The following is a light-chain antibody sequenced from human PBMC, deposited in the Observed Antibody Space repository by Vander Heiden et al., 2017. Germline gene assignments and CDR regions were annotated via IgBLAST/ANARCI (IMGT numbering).Light chain of an antibody. CDR3: SPYTSSSILV. J-gene: IGLJ2*01. CDR2: EGS. CDR1: SSDVGCYNY. Sequence: QSALTQPDSESGSPGETSTISSTGTSSDVGCYNYCSCYQKHPGNAHKLMIYEGSKRPSVVSNRFSGSKAGNTASLTISGLQAEDDADYYCSPYTSSSILVFGGGTKLTVL. V-gene: IGLV2-14*01.